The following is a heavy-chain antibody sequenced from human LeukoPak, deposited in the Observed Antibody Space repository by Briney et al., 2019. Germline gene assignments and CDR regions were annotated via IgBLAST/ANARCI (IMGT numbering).Heavy chain of an antibody. V-gene: IGHV4-61*02. CDR1: GGSISSGSYY. J-gene: IGHJ4*02. D-gene: IGHD6-19*01. CDR2: IYTSGST. Sequence: SETLSLTCTVSGGSISSGSYYWSWIRQPAGRGLEWIGRIYTSGSTNYNPSLKSRVTISVDTSKNQFSLKLSSVTAADTAVYYCARDGSKGWYVSDYWGQGTLVTVSS. CDR3: ARDGSKGWYVSDY.